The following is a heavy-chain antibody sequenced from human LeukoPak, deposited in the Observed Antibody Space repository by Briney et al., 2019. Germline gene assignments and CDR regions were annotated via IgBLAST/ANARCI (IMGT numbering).Heavy chain of an antibody. CDR1: GFTFSSYG. CDR3: AKDFYYDSSNYD. J-gene: IGHJ4*02. CDR2: IWYDGSNK. D-gene: IGHD3-22*01. V-gene: IGHV3-33*06. Sequence: GGSLRLSCAASGFTFSSYGMHWVRQAPGKGLQWVALIWYDGSNKYYAGSVEGRFTISRDNSKNTLYLHMDSLRAEDTAVYYCAKDFYYDSSNYDWGQGTLVTVSS.